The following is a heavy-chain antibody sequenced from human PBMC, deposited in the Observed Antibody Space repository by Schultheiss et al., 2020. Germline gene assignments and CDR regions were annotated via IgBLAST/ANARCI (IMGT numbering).Heavy chain of an antibody. CDR1: GLTFSSYG. J-gene: IGHJ4*02. Sequence: GGSLRLSCAASGLTFSSYGMHWVRQAPGKGLEWVAVISYDGSNKYYADSVKGRFTISRDNSKNTLYLQMNSLRSEDTAVYYCARAHNVDYGKLLDYWGQGTLVTVSS. V-gene: IGHV3-30*03. CDR3: ARAHNVDYGKLLDY. CDR2: ISYDGSNK. D-gene: IGHD4-17*01.